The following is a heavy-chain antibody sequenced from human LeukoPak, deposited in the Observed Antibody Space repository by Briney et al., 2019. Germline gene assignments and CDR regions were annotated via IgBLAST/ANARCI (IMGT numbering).Heavy chain of an antibody. CDR1: GFTFSDYS. Sequence: EGSLRLSCAASGFTFSDYSMNWVRQAPGKGLEWVSYISTSGNYIYYADSVKGRFTISRDNAKNSLYLQMNSLRAEDTAVYYCSRGSYNSGGTSDYWGQGNLVTVSS. J-gene: IGHJ4*02. CDR3: SRGSYNSGGTSDY. CDR2: ISTSGNYI. D-gene: IGHD2-15*01. V-gene: IGHV3-21*01.